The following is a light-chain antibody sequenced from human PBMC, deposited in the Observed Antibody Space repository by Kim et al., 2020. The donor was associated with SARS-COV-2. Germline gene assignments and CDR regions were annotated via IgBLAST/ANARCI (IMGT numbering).Light chain of an antibody. CDR2: EDT. CDR1: RSGVDGYNS. V-gene: IGLV2-11*03. J-gene: IGLJ1*01. CDR3: CSYSGSYIYV. Sequence: GQSVTVACAGTRSGVDGYNSDCGYQQHPGKAPRLMTVEDTKRPSGVPDRFSDSKSGNAAARTISGLQAEDEADYYCCSYSGSYIYVIGTGTKFTVL.